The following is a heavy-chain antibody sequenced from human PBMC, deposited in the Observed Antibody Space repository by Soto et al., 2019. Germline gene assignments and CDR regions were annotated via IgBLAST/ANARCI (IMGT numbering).Heavy chain of an antibody. Sequence: QVQLQQWGAGLLKPSETLSLTCAVSGGSFSGYYGSWIRQPPGTGLEWIGEINHSGSTNYNPSLRSRVTISVDTSKNQFSLKLSYVTAADTAVYYCARTSIAVSGPRGFDRWGQGTLVTVSS. CDR2: INHSGST. CDR3: ARTSIAVSGPRGFDR. J-gene: IGHJ5*02. CDR1: GGSFSGYY. V-gene: IGHV4-34*01. D-gene: IGHD6-19*01.